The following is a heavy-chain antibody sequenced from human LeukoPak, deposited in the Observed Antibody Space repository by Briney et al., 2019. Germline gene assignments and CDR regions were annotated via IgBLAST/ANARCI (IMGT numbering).Heavy chain of an antibody. CDR1: GFTFSSYE. V-gene: IGHV3-48*03. D-gene: IGHD6-19*01. J-gene: IGHJ4*02. CDR3: ARELVEYSSGLGGFDY. CDR2: ISSSGSTI. Sequence: GGSLRLSCAASGFTFSSYEMNWVRQAPGKGLEWVSYISSSGSTIYYADSVKGRFTISRDNSKNTLYLQMNSLRAEDTAVYYCARELVEYSSGLGGFDYWGQGTLVTVSS.